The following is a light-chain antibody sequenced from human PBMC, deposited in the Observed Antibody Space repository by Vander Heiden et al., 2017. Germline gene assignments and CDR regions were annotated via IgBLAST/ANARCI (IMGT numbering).Light chain of an antibody. V-gene: IGKV1-39*01. J-gene: IGKJ1*01. CDR3: QQSKINRTGT. CDR2: AAS. CDR1: QSISSY. Sequence: DIQMTQSPSSLSASVGDRVTITCRASQSISSYLTWYKQKPGKAPKLLIYAASSLQSGVPSRCSGGGCVRDFSLTISSLQPEDFSPYYCQQSKINRTGTFGQGTKVEIK.